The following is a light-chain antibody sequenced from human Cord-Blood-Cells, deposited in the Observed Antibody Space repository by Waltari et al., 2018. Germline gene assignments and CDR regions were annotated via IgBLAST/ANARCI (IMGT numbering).Light chain of an antibody. J-gene: IGLJ2*01. CDR1: SPNIGAGYD. Sequence: QAVLTQPPSVSGAPGQRVTISCTGSSPNIGAGYDVHSYQQLPGTAPKLLIYGNSIRPSGVPDRFSGSKSGTSASLAITGLQAEDEADYYCQSYDSSLSGVVFGGGTKLTVL. CDR2: GNS. V-gene: IGLV1-40*01. CDR3: QSYDSSLSGVV.